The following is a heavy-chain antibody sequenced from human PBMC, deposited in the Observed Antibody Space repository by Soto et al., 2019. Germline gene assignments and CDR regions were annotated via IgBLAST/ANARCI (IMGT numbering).Heavy chain of an antibody. CDR1: GYTFTSYG. CDR2: ISAYNGNT. J-gene: IGHJ5*02. D-gene: IGHD2-15*01. V-gene: IGHV1-18*01. CDR3: ARAKDLRGYCSGGSCYRWFDP. Sequence: QVQLVQSGAEVKKPGASVKVSCKASGYTFTSYGISWVRQAPGQGLEWMGWISAYNGNTNYAQKLQGRVTMTTDTSTSTAYMQLRSLRSDDTAVYYCARAKDLRGYCSGGSCYRWFDPWGQGTLVTVSS.